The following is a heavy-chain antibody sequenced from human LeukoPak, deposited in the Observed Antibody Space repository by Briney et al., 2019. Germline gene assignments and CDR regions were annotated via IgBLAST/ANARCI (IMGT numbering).Heavy chain of an antibody. CDR1: GYTFTTYY. CDR2: INPSGGST. Sequence: ASVKVSCKTSGYTFTTYYIHWVRQAPGQGLEWMGIINPSGGSTSYAQKFQGRVTITRDMSTSTVYMELSSLRSEDTAMYYCARDGPTYYYGSGSHNWFDPWGQGTLVTVSS. J-gene: IGHJ5*02. V-gene: IGHV1-46*01. D-gene: IGHD3-10*01. CDR3: ARDGPTYYYGSGSHNWFDP.